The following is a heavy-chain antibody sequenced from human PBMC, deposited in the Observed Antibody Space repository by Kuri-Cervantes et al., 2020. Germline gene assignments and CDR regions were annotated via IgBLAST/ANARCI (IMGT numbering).Heavy chain of an antibody. CDR2: IFSNDEK. CDR1: GFSLSNARMG. J-gene: IGHJ4*02. CDR3: ARSYDYVWGSYRWDY. V-gene: IGHV2-26*01. Sequence: SGPTLVKPTQTLTLTCTFSGFSLSNARMGVSWIRQPPGKALEWLAHIFSNDEKSYSTSLKSRLTISKDTSKSQVVLTMTNMDPVDTATYYCARSYDYVWGSYRWDYWGQGTLVTVSS. D-gene: IGHD3-16*02.